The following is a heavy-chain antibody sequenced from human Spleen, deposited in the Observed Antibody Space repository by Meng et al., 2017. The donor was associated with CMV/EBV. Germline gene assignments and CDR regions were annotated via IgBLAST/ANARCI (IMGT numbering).Heavy chain of an antibody. J-gene: IGHJ4*02. Sequence: GEALKISWAASGFTFGNYGMSWVRQAPGKGLEGVSYISSSSSTIHYADSVKGRFTISRDNAKNSLYLQMNSLRAEDTAVYYCARDLGGVPAAMAGGDYWGQGTLVTVSS. D-gene: IGHD2-2*01. CDR2: ISSSSSTI. CDR3: ARDLGGVPAAMAGGDY. CDR1: GFTFGNYG. V-gene: IGHV3-48*04.